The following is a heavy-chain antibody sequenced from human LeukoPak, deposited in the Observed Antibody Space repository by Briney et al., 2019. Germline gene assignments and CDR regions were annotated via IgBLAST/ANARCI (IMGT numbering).Heavy chain of an antibody. CDR2: IYYTGST. J-gene: IGHJ4*02. CDR3: ARHDSSGYYFDY. V-gene: IGHV4-59*08. Sequence: SETLSLTCNVSGGSISSYYWNWIRQPPGRGLEWIGYIYYTGSTNYSPSLKSRVAMSADTSKNQLSLNLSSVAAADTAVYYCARHDSSGYYFDYWGQGALVTVSS. D-gene: IGHD3-22*01. CDR1: GGSISSYY.